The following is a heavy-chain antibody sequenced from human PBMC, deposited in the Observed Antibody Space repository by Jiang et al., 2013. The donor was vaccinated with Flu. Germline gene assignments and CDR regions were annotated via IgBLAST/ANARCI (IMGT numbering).Heavy chain of an antibody. CDR3: ARGGGYSYGLPAEYFQH. J-gene: IGHJ1*01. Sequence: SRVTISVDTSKNQFSLRLSSVTAADTAVYYCARGGGYSYGLPAEYFQHWGQGTLVTVSS. D-gene: IGHD5-18*01. V-gene: IGHV4-59*09.